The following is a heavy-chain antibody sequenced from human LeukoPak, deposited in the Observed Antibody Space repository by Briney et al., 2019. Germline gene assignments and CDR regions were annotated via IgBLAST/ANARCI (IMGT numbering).Heavy chain of an antibody. CDR3: ARVLFNSGYDY. J-gene: IGHJ4*02. D-gene: IGHD3-9*01. V-gene: IGHV1-2*02. CDR2: INPNSGET. CDR1: GYTFTGYY. Sequence: EASVKVSCKASGYTFTGYYLHWVRQAPGQGLEWMGWINPNSGETKFAQRFQGRVTLIRDTAISTVYMDLGGLRSDDTAVYYCARVLFNSGYDYWGQGSLVTVSS.